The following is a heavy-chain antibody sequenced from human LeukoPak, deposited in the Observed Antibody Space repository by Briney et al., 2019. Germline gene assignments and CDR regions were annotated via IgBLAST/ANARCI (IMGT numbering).Heavy chain of an antibody. D-gene: IGHD3-10*01. CDR3: AKDRIEWFGELLSSFDF. CDR2: IYSGGST. J-gene: IGHJ4*02. CDR1: GFTVSSNY. V-gene: IGHV3-66*01. Sequence: GGSLRLSCAASGFTVSSNYVSWVRQAPGKGLEWVSVIYSGGSTYYADSVKGRFTISRDNFRNTLFLQTSSLRGEDTAVYYCAKDRIEWFGELLSSFDFWGQGTLVTVSS.